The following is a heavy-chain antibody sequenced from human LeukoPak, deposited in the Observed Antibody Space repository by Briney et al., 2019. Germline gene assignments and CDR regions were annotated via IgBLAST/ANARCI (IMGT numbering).Heavy chain of an antibody. D-gene: IGHD3-10*01. Sequence: GGSLRLSCAASGFTFSSYSMNWVRQAPGKGLEWVSSISSSSSYKYYADSVKGRFTISRDNAKNSLYLQMNSLRAEDTAVYYCARDLLYGSGSYPTLFDYWGQGTLVTVSS. CDR3: ARDLLYGSGSYPTLFDY. CDR1: GFTFSSYS. V-gene: IGHV3-21*01. J-gene: IGHJ4*02. CDR2: ISSSSSYK.